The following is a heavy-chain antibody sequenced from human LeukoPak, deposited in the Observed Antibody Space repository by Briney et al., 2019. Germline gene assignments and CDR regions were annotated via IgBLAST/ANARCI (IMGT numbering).Heavy chain of an antibody. CDR1: GFTFSSDA. D-gene: IGHD2-2*01. V-gene: IGHV3-53*01. J-gene: IGHJ4*02. Sequence: PGGSLRLSCAAAGFTFSSDAMSWVRQAPGKGLEWVSVIYSDGSTYYADSVKGRFTISRDNSKNTLYLQMNSLRAEDTAVYYCARDWGYCSSTSCHVFDYWGQGTLVTVSS. CDR3: ARDWGYCSSTSCHVFDY. CDR2: IYSDGST.